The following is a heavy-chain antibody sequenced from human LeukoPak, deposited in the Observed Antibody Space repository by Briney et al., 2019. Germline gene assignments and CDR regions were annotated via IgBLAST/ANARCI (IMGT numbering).Heavy chain of an antibody. CDR2: IYYSGST. CDR3: ARRYSYGYYFDY. D-gene: IGHD5-18*01. CDR1: GGSLSSYY. V-gene: IGHV4-59*01. Sequence: SETLSLTCTVSGGSLSSYYWSWLRQPPGKGLEVIGYIYYSGSTNYNPSLKSRVTISVDTSKNQFSLKLSSVTAADTAVYYCARRYSYGYYFDYWGQGTLVTVSS. J-gene: IGHJ4*02.